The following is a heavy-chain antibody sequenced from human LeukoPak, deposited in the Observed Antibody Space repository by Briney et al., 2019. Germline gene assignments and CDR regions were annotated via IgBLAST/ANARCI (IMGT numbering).Heavy chain of an antibody. V-gene: IGHV3-23*01. CDR1: GFTFSSYA. D-gene: IGHD4-17*01. CDR3: ARDLGDYPFV. Sequence: PGGSLRLSCAASGFTFSSYAMSWVRQAPGKGLEWVSAISGGGGATFYADSVKGRFTISRDNAKNSLYLQMNSLRAEDTAVYYCARDLGDYPFVWGQGTLVTVSS. J-gene: IGHJ4*02. CDR2: ISGGGGAT.